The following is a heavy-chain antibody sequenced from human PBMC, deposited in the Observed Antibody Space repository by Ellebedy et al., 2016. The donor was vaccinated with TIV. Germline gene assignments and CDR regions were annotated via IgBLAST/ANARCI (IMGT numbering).Heavy chain of an antibody. V-gene: IGHV1-18*01. Sequence: ASVKVSCKASGYTFTSYGISWVRQAPGQGLEWMGWISAYNGNTNYAQKLQGRVTMTTDTSTSTAYMELRSLRSDDTAVYYCARDGWDIVLMVYAIRFDYWGQGTLVTVSS. CDR2: ISAYNGNT. D-gene: IGHD2-8*01. CDR3: ARDGWDIVLMVYAIRFDY. CDR1: GYTFTSYG. J-gene: IGHJ4*02.